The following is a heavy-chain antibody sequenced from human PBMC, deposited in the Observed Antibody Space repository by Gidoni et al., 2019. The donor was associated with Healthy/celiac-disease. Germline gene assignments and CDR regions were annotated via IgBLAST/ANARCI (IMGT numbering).Heavy chain of an antibody. V-gene: IGHV3-9*01. CDR2: ISWNSGSI. CDR1: GFTFDDYA. CDR3: AKTGDMGSYGSPSYYGMDV. J-gene: IGHJ6*02. Sequence: EVQLVESGGGLVQPGRSLRLSCAASGFTFDDYAMHWVRQAPGKSLEWVSGISWNSGSIGYADSVKGRFTISRDNAKNSLYLQMNSLRAEDTALYYCAKTGDMGSYGSPSYYGMDVWGQGTTVTVSS. D-gene: IGHD5-18*01.